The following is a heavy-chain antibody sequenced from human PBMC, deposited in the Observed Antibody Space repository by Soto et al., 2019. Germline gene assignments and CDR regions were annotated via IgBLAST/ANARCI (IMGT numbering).Heavy chain of an antibody. CDR1: GGTFSSYA. V-gene: IGHV1-69*13. Sequence: ASVKVSCKASGGTFSSYAISWVRQAPGQGLEWMGGIIPIFGTANYAQKFQGRVTITADESTSTAYMELSSLRSEDTAVYYCARGAGQLDSVRAYHFDYWGQGTLVTVSS. CDR3: ARGAGQLDSVRAYHFDY. D-gene: IGHD6-6*01. CDR2: IIPIFGTA. J-gene: IGHJ4*02.